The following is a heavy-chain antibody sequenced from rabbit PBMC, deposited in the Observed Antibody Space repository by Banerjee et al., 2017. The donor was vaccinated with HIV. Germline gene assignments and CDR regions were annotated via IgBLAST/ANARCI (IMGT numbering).Heavy chain of an antibody. CDR3: ARGWITMTMNL. V-gene: IGHV1S45*01. D-gene: IGHD2-1*01. CDR2: IYAGSSGDS. CDR1: GFSFSGDYW. J-gene: IGHJ4*01. Sequence: QEQLEESGGDLVKPEGSLTLTCTASGFSFSGDYWISWVRQAPGKGLEWIAFIYAGSSGDSYYASWAKGRFTISKTSSTTVTLQMTSLTAADTATYFCARGWITMTMNLWGPGTLVTVS.